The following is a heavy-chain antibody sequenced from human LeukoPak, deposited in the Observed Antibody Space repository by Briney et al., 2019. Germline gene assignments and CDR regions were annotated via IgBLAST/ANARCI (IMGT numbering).Heavy chain of an antibody. CDR3: ARHFTTMIAVAFDY. J-gene: IGHJ4*02. CDR2: IYYSGST. D-gene: IGHD3-22*01. CDR1: GGSISSSSYY. V-gene: IGHV4-39*01. Sequence: SETLSLTCTVSGGSISSSSYYWGWIRQPPGKGLEWIGSIYYSGSTYYNPSLKSRVTISVDTSKNQFSLKLSSVTAADTAVYYCARHFTTMIAVAFDYWGQGTLVTVSS.